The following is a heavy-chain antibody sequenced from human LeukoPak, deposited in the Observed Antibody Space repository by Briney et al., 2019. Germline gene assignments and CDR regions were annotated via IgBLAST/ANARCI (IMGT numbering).Heavy chain of an antibody. CDR2: INPNSGGT. CDR1: GYSFTGYY. CDR3: ARGYGNYYYYYYMDV. Sequence: ASVKVSCKASGYSFTGYYLNWVRQAPGQGLEWMGWINPNSGGTNYAQRFQGRVTMTRDTSISTAYMELSRLRSDDTAVYYCARGYGNYYYYYYMDVWGKGTTVTVSS. D-gene: IGHD1-14*01. J-gene: IGHJ6*03. V-gene: IGHV1-2*02.